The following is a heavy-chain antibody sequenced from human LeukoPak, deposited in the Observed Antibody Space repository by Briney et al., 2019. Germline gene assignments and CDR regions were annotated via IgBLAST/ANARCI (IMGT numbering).Heavy chain of an antibody. CDR1: GYTFTGYY. Sequence: GASVKVSCKASGYTFTGYYMHWVRQAPGQGLEWMGWINPNSGGTNYAQKFQGRVTMTRDTSISTAYMELSSLRSEDTAVYYCASSPPSGSYSGGEAFDIWGQGTMVTVSS. V-gene: IGHV1-2*02. J-gene: IGHJ3*02. CDR2: INPNSGGT. D-gene: IGHD1-26*01. CDR3: ASSPPSGSYSGGEAFDI.